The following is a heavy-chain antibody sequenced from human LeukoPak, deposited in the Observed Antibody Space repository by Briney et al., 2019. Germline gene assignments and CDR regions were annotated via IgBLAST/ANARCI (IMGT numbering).Heavy chain of an antibody. CDR3: ARGRLYSSGWYFDY. Sequence: SETLSLTCTVSGGSISSGSYYWSWIRQPAGKGLEWIGRIYTSGSTNYNPSLKSRVTISVDTSKNQFSLKLSSVTAADTAVYYCARGRLYSSGWYFDYWGQGTLVTVSS. CDR1: GGSISSGSYY. CDR2: IYTSGST. J-gene: IGHJ4*02. V-gene: IGHV4-61*02. D-gene: IGHD6-19*01.